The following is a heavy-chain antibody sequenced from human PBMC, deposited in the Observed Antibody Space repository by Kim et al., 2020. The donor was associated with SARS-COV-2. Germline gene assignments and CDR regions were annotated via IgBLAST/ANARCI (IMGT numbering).Heavy chain of an antibody. CDR3: ARETYYYDSSGYYSHPYYYGMDV. Sequence: ASVKVSCKASGYTFTSYGISWVRQAPGQGLEWMGWISAYNGNTNYAQKLQGRVTMTTDTSTSTAYMELRSLRSDDTAVYYCARETYYYDSSGYYSHPYYYGMDVWGQGTTVTVSS. J-gene: IGHJ6*02. CDR2: ISAYNGNT. CDR1: GYTFTSYG. V-gene: IGHV1-18*04. D-gene: IGHD3-22*01.